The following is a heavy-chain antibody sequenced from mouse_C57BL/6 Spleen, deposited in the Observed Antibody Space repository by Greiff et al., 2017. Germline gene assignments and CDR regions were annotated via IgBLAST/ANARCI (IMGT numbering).Heavy chain of an antibody. J-gene: IGHJ2*01. CDR3: ARGGYHEDFDY. CDR1: GYSITSGYY. V-gene: IGHV3-6*01. Sequence: EVQLQQSGPGLVKPSQSLSLTCSVTGYSITSGYYWNWIRQFPGNKLEWMGYISYDGSNNYNPSLKNRISITRDTSKNQFFLKLNSVTTEDTATYYCARGGYHEDFDYWGQGTTLTVSS. D-gene: IGHD2-2*01. CDR2: ISYDGSN.